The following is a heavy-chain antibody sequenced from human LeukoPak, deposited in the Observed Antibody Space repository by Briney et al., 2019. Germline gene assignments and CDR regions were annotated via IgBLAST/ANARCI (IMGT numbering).Heavy chain of an antibody. Sequence: GASVKVSCKASGYTFTYFYIHWVRQAPGQGLEWMGWINPNSGGTNYAQKFQGRVTMTRDTSISTAYMDLSRLRSDDTAVYYCAAVYCGGGSCYDSRGWFDPWGQGTLVTVSS. CDR1: GYTFTYFY. V-gene: IGHV1-2*02. CDR3: AAVYCGGGSCYDSRGWFDP. J-gene: IGHJ5*02. CDR2: INPNSGGT. D-gene: IGHD2-15*01.